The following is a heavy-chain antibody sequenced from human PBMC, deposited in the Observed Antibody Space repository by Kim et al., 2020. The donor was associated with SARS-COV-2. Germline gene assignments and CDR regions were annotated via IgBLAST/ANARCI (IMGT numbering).Heavy chain of an antibody. J-gene: IGHJ6*02. V-gene: IGHV3-30*02. Sequence: YADSVKGRFTISRDNSKNTLYLQMNSLRAEDTAVYYCAKENSIAAALDVWGQGTTVTVSS. CDR3: AKENSIAAALDV. D-gene: IGHD6-13*01.